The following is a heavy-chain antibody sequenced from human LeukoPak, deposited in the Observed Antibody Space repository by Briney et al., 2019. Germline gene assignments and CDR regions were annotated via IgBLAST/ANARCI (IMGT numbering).Heavy chain of an antibody. CDR2: IYHTGKS. V-gene: IGHV4-38-2*02. J-gene: IGHJ6*03. D-gene: IGHD3-10*01. CDR1: GYSISSGYY. CDR3: ARDRKVRGYYYYYYMDV. Sequence: PSETLSLTCSVSGYSISSGYYWDWIRQPPGKGLEWIASIYHTGKSYYNPSLKSRVTISVDTSKNQISLKLSSVTAADTAVYYCARDRKVRGYYYYYYMDVWGKGTTVTISS.